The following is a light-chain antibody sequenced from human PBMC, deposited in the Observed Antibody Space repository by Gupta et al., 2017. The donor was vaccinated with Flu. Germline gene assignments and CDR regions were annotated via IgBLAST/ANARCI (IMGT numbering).Light chain of an antibody. J-gene: IGKJ1*01. CDR3: MQNIQLPRT. V-gene: IGKV2D-29*01. Sequence: DIAMTQTPLSLSVTPGQAASISCRSRQSLLHSNGKTYLFWYMQKPGQPPQLLMYEASNRFSGVPDRFSGSGSGTDFTLKISRVEAEDVGIYYCMQNIQLPRTFGQGTKVEIK. CDR1: QSLLHSNGKTY. CDR2: EAS.